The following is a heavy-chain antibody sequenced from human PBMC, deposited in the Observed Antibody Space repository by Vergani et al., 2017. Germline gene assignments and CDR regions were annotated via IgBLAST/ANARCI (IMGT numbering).Heavy chain of an antibody. D-gene: IGHD4-11*01. CDR1: GGSFTSYH. J-gene: IGHJ6*03. CDR2: IDHTGRP. Sequence: QVQLQQWGGGLLKPSETLSLTCVVNGGSFTSYHWTWIRQSPGEGLEWVGEIDHTGRPDYNPSLKSRLTMSVDKSRNQFSLTLNSVTATDTAIYFCARVNTETNGHLYYYYYMDGWGQGTAVTVS. CDR3: ARVNTETNGHLYYYYYMDG. V-gene: IGHV4-34*01.